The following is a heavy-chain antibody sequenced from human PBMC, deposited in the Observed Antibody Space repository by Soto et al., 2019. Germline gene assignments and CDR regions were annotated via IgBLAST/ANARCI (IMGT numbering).Heavy chain of an antibody. Sequence: PGGSLRLSCAASGFTFSSYSMNWVRQAPGKGLEWVSYISSNSGTMYYADSVKGRFTISRDNAKNSLYLQMNSLRAEDTAVYYCARDRFDYGSSGYYYFEYWGQATLVTVS. CDR3: ARDRFDYGSSGYYYFEY. D-gene: IGHD3-22*01. V-gene: IGHV3-48*01. CDR2: ISSNSGTM. J-gene: IGHJ4*02. CDR1: GFTFSSYS.